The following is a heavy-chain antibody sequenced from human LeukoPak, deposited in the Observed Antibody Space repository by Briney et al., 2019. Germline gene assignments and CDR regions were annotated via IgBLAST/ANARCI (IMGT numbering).Heavy chain of an antibody. V-gene: IGHV3-23*01. CDR3: ARLISSSWLFDY. CDR2: ISGRGDTT. D-gene: IGHD6-13*01. CDR1: GFTFSSYS. J-gene: IGHJ4*02. Sequence: GGSLRLSCAASGFTFSSYSINWVRQAPGKGLEWVSGISGRGDTTYYADSVKGRFTISRDNSKSTLYLQMNSLRAEDTAVYYCARLISSSWLFDYWGRGTLVTVSS.